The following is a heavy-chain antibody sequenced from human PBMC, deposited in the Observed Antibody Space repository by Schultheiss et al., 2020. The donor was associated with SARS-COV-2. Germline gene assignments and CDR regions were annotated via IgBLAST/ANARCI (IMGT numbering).Heavy chain of an antibody. D-gene: IGHD6-19*01. CDR2: ISGSGADT. CDR3: AKDYGGWYVNWFDS. Sequence: GGSLRLSCAASGFSFSSYVMNWVRQAPGKGLEWVSGISGSGADTYYADSVKGRFTISRDNSMNTLYVQMNSLRAEDTAIYYCAKDYGGWYVNWFDSWGQGTLVTVSS. CDR1: GFSFSSYV. V-gene: IGHV3-23*01. J-gene: IGHJ5*01.